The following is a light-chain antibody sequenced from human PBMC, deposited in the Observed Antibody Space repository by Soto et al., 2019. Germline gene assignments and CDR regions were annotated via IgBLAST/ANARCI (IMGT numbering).Light chain of an antibody. V-gene: IGKV3-20*01. J-gene: IGKJ4*01. CDR1: QSVSSSY. CDR2: GAS. CDR3: QQYSNSPLT. Sequence: EIVLTQSPGTLSLSPGERATLSCRASQSVSSSYLAWYQQKVGQPPRLLIYGASSRAAGIPDRFSGSGSGTDFTLTITRLETEDFAVYHCQQYSNSPLTFGGGTKVEV.